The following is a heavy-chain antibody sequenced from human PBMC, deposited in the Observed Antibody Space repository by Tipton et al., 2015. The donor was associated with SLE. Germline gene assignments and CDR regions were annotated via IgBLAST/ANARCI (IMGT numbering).Heavy chain of an antibody. J-gene: IGHJ6*03. CDR1: GYTFTSYG. V-gene: IGHV1-18*01. CDR3: ARASLWGSLSLPDYMAV. Sequence: QSGPEVKKPGASVKVSCKASGYTFTSYGISWVRQAPGQGLEWMGWISAYNGNTNYAQKLKGRVTMTTDTSTSTAYMELRSLRSEYTAVSYCARASLWGSLSLPDYMAVWGKGTTVTVSS. D-gene: IGHD2-21*01. CDR2: ISAYNGNT.